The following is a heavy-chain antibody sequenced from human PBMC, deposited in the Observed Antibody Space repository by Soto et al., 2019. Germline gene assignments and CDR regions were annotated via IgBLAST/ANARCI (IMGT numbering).Heavy chain of an antibody. Sequence: GGSLRLSCAASGFTFDDYAMHWVRQAPGKGLEWVSGISWNSGSIGYADSVKGRFTISRDNAKNSLYLQMNSLRAEDTALYYCAKGGFKLATNMDVWGKGTTVTVSS. J-gene: IGHJ6*03. D-gene: IGHD1-26*01. CDR3: AKGGFKLATNMDV. CDR1: GFTFDDYA. CDR2: ISWNSGSI. V-gene: IGHV3-9*01.